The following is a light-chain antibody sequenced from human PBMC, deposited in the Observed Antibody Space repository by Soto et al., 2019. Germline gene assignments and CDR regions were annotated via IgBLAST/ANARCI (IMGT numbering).Light chain of an antibody. CDR1: QTIASW. CDR2: DAS. J-gene: IGKJ1*01. CDR3: QQYNSYSLWT. V-gene: IGKV1-5*01. Sequence: DIQMTQSPSSLSGSVGDRVTITCRASQTIASWLAWYQQKPGKAPKLLIYDASRLQSGVPSRFSGRGSGTEFTLTIDSLQPDDFATYYCQQYNSYSLWTFGQGTKVDIK.